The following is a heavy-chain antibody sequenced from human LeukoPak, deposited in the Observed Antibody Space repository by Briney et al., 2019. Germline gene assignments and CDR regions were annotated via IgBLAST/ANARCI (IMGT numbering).Heavy chain of an antibody. Sequence: GGSLRLSCAASGFTFSSYEMNWVRQAPGKGLEWVSHVSSSGSTTYYADSVKGRFTISRDNAKNSLYMQMNSLRAEDTAVYYCARDSDSDYWGQGTLVTVSS. CDR2: VSSSGSTT. V-gene: IGHV3-48*03. J-gene: IGHJ4*02. CDR1: GFTFSSYE. CDR3: ARDSDSDY. D-gene: IGHD2-21*01.